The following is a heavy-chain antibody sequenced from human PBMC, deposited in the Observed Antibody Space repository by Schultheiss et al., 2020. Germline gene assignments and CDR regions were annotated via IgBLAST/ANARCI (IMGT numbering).Heavy chain of an antibody. CDR2: IIPVLGIA. CDR1: GDIFSNST. J-gene: IGHJ6*02. D-gene: IGHD4-23*01. Sequence: SVKVSGKASGDIFSNSTITWMRQAPGQGLDWMGRIIPVLGIAIYAQNFEDRLTITADTSTRTAYMELSSLRSDDAAVYYCARAFYSGNSGRHYYYYGMDVWGQGTTVTVSS. V-gene: IGHV1-69*02. CDR3: ARAFYSGNSGRHYYYYGMDV.